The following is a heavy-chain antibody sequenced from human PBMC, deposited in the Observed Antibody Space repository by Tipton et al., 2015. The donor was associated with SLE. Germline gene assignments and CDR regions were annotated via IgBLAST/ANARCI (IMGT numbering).Heavy chain of an antibody. D-gene: IGHD6-19*01. CDR3: ARDDSGGWYGWLDP. V-gene: IGHV4-34*01. J-gene: IGHJ5*02. CDR2: IYHSGGT. CDR1: GGSFSGYY. Sequence: TLSLTCTVYGGSFSGYYWSWIRQPPGKGLEWIGYIYHSGGTYYNPSLKSRVTISVDRSKNQFSLKLTSVTAADTAVYYCARDDSGGWYGWLDPWGQGTLVTVSS.